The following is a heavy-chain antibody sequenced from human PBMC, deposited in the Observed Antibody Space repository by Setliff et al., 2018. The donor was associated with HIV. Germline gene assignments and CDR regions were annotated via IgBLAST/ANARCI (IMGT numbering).Heavy chain of an antibody. V-gene: IGHV4-4*02. D-gene: IGHD2-2*01. CDR2: IYHSEYT. CDR1: GFTFSRYSM. CDR3: AGGHCSCTNCYGVDYYGMDV. J-gene: IGHJ6*02. Sequence: PGGSLRLSCAASGFTFSRYSMNWVRQAPGKGLEWIGEIYHSEYTNYNPSLKSRVSMSVDKSKNQFSVKLTSVTAADTAVYYCAGGHCSCTNCYGVDYYGMDVWGQGTTVTVSS.